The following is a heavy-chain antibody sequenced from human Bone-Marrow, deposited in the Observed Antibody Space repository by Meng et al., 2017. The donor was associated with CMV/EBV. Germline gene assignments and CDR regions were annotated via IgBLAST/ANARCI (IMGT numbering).Heavy chain of an antibody. V-gene: IGHV3-30*02. J-gene: IGHJ6*02. CDR1: DFTFSSYG. D-gene: IGHD6-13*01. CDR2: IRYDGSNN. Sequence: GESLKISCAASDFTFSSYGMHWVRQSPGKGLEWVAFIRYDGSNNYYAEFVKGRFTVSRDNSKNTLYLQMNSLRAEDTAVYYCAKDLYSSSWFYYYYYGMDVWGQGTTVTVSS. CDR3: AKDLYSSSWFYYYYYGMDV.